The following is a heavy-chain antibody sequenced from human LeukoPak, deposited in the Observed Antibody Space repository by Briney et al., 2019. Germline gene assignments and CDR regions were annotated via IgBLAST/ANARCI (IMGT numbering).Heavy chain of an antibody. D-gene: IGHD3-3*01. V-gene: IGHV1-2*02. Sequence: GASVKVSCKASGYTFTGCYMHWVRQAPGQGLEWMGWINPNSGGTNYAQKFQGRVTMTRDTSISTAYMELSRLRSDDTAVYYCARTFYDFWSGFSNYDSFHIWGQGTLVTVSS. CDR2: INPNSGGT. CDR3: ARTFYDFWSGFSNYDSFHI. J-gene: IGHJ3*02. CDR1: GYTFTGCY.